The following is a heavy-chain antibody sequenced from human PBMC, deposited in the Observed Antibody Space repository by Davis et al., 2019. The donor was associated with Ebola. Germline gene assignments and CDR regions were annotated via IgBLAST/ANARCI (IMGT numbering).Heavy chain of an antibody. CDR2: YYYTGST. V-gene: IGHV4-61*08. Sequence: SDTLSFTFAVLGGFVSSGGYSWNWIRQPPGKGPEWIGYYYYTGSTYYNPSLKSRVSISVDTSKNQFSLKMTSVTAADTAVYYCARVGRDSAYEPFTPWGQGTLVTVSS. CDR1: GGFVSSGGYS. J-gene: IGHJ5*02. CDR3: ARVGRDSAYEPFTP. D-gene: IGHD5-12*01.